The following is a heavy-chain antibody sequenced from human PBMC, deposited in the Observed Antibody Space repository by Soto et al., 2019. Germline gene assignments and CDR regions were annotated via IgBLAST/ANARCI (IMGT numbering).Heavy chain of an antibody. CDR2: ISYDGSNK. CDR3: ARDSNIVVVTTDFDY. J-gene: IGHJ4*02. Sequence: GGSLRLSCAASGFTFSSYAMHWVRQAPGKGLEWVAVISYDGSNKYYADSVKGRFTISRDNSKNTLYLQMNSLRAEDTAVYYCARDSNIVVVTTDFDYWGQGTLVTVSS. V-gene: IGHV3-30-3*01. D-gene: IGHD3-22*01. CDR1: GFTFSSYA.